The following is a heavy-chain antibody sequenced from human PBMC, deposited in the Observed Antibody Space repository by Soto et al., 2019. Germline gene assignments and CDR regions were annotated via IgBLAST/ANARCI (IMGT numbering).Heavy chain of an antibody. CDR2: IHYTGST. D-gene: IGHD6-13*01. J-gene: IGHJ3*02. V-gene: IGHV4-59*06. CDR3: TTYWGAGNNAKAFHI. CDR1: AGSISSYY. Sequence: QVQLQESGPGLVEPSQTLSLTCTVSAGSISSYYWSWIRQPPGKGLEWIGYIHYTGSTYYNPSLKSRVIIXXDXSXXQFSLKMNSVTAADTALYYCTTYWGAGNNAKAFHIWGQGTMVTVSS.